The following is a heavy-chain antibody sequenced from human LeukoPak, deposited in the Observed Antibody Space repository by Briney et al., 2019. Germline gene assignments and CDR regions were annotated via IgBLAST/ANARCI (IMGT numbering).Heavy chain of an antibody. J-gene: IGHJ4*02. CDR1: GYTFTRYG. D-gene: IGHD3-9*01. CDR3: ARGSRPVYNLLTGKRYFDY. CDR2: ISPYNGNT. V-gene: IGHV1-18*01. Sequence: ASVKVSCKASGYTFTRYGIIWVRRAPGQGLESMGWISPYNGNTNYAQKFRGRLTMTRDMSTSTVYMELSSLRSEDTAVYYCARGSRPVYNLLTGKRYFDYWGQGTLLTVSS.